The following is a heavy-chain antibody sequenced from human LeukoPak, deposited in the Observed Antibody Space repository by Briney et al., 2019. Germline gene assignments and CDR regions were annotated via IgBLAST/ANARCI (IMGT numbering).Heavy chain of an antibody. V-gene: IGHV3-23*01. D-gene: IGHD5-24*01. CDR3: ATDLQIGYFDY. CDR2: ISGSGGST. J-gene: IGHJ4*02. Sequence: GGSLRLSCAASAFTFSTYAMSWDRQAPGKGLEWVSAISGSGGSTYYADSVKGRFTISRDNSKNTLYLQMNSLRAEDTAVYYCATDLQIGYFDYWGQGTLVTVSS. CDR1: AFTFSTYA.